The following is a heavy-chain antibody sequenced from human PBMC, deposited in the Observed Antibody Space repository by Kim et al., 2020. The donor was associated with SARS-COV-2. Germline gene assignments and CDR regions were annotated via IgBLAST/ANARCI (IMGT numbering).Heavy chain of an antibody. CDR3: TDMTAADY. J-gene: IGHJ4*02. CDR2: IRSKTNTYAT. D-gene: IGHD2-21*02. CDR1: GFAFSGST. V-gene: IGHV3-73*01. Sequence: GGSLRLSCAASGFAFSGSTMHWVRQASGKGLEWVGRIRSKTNTYATAYAASVKGRITISRDDSKNTAYLQMNSLKTEGTAVYYCTDMTAADYWGQGTLFT.